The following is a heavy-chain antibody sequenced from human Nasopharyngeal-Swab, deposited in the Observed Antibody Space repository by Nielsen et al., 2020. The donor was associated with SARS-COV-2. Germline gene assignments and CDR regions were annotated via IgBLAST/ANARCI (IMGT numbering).Heavy chain of an antibody. CDR1: LGTFSSYA. J-gene: IGHJ4*02. D-gene: IGHD6-19*01. Sequence: SVTVSCQASLGTFSSYAISWVRQAPGQGLEWMGGIIPIFGTANYAQKFQGRVTITADESTSTAYMELSSLRSEDTAVYYCARVPHSSGWDFDYWGQGTLVTVSS. CDR2: IIPIFGTA. CDR3: ARVPHSSGWDFDY. V-gene: IGHV1-69*13.